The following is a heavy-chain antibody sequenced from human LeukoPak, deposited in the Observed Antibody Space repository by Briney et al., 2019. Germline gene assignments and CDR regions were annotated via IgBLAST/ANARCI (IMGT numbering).Heavy chain of an antibody. CDR2: MNPNSGNT. Sequence: ASVKVSCKASGYTFTSYDINWVRQATGQGLEWMGWMNPNSGNTGYAQKFQGRVTMTRNTSISTAYMELSSLRSEDTAVYYCAGITMIVDDAFDIWGQGTMVTVSS. J-gene: IGHJ3*02. D-gene: IGHD3-22*01. V-gene: IGHV1-8*01. CDR3: AGITMIVDDAFDI. CDR1: GYTFTSYD.